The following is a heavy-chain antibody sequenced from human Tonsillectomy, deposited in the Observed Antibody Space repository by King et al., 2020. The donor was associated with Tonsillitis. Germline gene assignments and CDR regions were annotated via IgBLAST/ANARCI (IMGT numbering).Heavy chain of an antibody. CDR2: IYPGDSDM. CDR3: ARRRHSDYDPSRNFDY. D-gene: IGHD5-12*01. J-gene: IGHJ4*02. V-gene: IGHV5-51*01. CDR1: GYSFTNFW. Sequence: VQLVQSGAEVKKPGESLKISCKGSGYSFTNFWIAWVRQMPGKGLEWMGIIYPGDSDMRYSPSFQGQVTISADKSISTAYLQWSSLKASDTAMYYCARRRHSDYDPSRNFDYWGQGTLVTVSS.